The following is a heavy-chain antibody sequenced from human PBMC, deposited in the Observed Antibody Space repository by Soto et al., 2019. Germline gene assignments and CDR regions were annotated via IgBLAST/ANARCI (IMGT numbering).Heavy chain of an antibody. V-gene: IGHV1-46*03. Sequence: GASVRVTCKPSVYTLTSHYMHWGRPALGQGLEWMGIINPSGGSTSYAQKFQGRATMTRDTSTSTVYMELSSLRSEDTAVYYCARENDSSPSRAFDIWGQGTMVTVSS. CDR3: ARENDSSPSRAFDI. J-gene: IGHJ3*02. D-gene: IGHD6-13*01. CDR1: VYTLTSHY. CDR2: INPSGGST.